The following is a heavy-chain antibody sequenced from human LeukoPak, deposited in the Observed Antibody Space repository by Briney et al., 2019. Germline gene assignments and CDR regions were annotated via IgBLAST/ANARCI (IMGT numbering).Heavy chain of an antibody. D-gene: IGHD6-19*01. CDR1: GFIASSNY. CDR3: TRVRIEVAGWVPFDY. V-gene: IGHV3-66*01. Sequence: PGGSLSLSCAPSGFIASSNYMSWFGKAPGKDLEWASIIYSGGNTYYADSVKGRFTISRDISKNTVSLQMNSLRAEDTAVYYCTRVRIEVAGWVPFDYWGQGTLVSVSS. J-gene: IGHJ4*02. CDR2: IYSGGNT.